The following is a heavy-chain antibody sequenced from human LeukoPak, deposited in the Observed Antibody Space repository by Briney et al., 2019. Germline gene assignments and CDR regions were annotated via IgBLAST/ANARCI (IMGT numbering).Heavy chain of an antibody. V-gene: IGHV3-21*01. CDR3: AREATGGLRGEYYFDY. Sequence: GSLRLSCAASGFTFSSYSMNWVRQAPGKGLEWVSSISSSSSYIYYADSVKGRFTISRDNAKNSLYLQMNSLRAEDTAVYYCAREATGGLRGEYYFDYWGQGTLVTVSS. J-gene: IGHJ4*02. CDR1: GFTFSSYS. CDR2: ISSSSSYI. D-gene: IGHD1-14*01.